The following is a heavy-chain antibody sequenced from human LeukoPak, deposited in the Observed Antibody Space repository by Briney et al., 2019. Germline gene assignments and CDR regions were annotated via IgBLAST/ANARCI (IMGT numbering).Heavy chain of an antibody. J-gene: IGHJ5*02. CDR3: AKRTPGGWFDP. CDR1: GFTFRIYA. Sequence: GGSLRLSCAASGFTFRIYAMSWVRQAPGKGLEWVSAISGSGGSTYYGDSVKGRFTISRDNSKNTLYLQMNSLRAEDTAVYYCAKRTPGGWFDPGGQGTLVTVSS. V-gene: IGHV3-23*02. D-gene: IGHD3-16*01. CDR2: ISGSGGST.